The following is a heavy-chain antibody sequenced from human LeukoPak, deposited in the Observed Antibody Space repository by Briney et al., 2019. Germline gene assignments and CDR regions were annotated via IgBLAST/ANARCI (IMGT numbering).Heavy chain of an antibody. CDR1: GGSISSSSYY. J-gene: IGHJ4*02. CDR2: IYYSGST. CDR3: ARDPGIAAAPYFDY. V-gene: IGHV4-39*07. D-gene: IGHD6-13*01. Sequence: SETLSLTCTVSGGSISSSSYYWRWIRQPPGRGLEWIGSIYYSGSTYYNPSLKSRVTISVDTSKIQFSLKLSSVTAADTAVYYCARDPGIAAAPYFDYWGQGTLVTVSS.